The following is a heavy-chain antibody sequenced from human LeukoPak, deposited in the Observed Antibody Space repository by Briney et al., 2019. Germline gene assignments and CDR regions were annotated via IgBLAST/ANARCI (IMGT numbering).Heavy chain of an antibody. Sequence: PSETLSLXCTVSGGSISSYYWSWLRDPPGEGLELLGYIYYSGSTNYNPSLKSRITISVDTSKNQFSLKLSSVTAADTAVYYCAKSYSSSSYFDYWGQGTLVTVSS. CDR1: GGSISSYY. CDR3: AKSYSSSSYFDY. CDR2: IYYSGST. V-gene: IGHV4-59*01. J-gene: IGHJ4*02. D-gene: IGHD6-13*01.